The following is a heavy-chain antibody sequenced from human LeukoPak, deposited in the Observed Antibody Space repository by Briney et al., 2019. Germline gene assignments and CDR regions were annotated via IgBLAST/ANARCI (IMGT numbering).Heavy chain of an antibody. J-gene: IGHJ4*02. CDR1: GYTFTGYY. D-gene: IGHD5-12*01. V-gene: IGHV1-18*04. CDR2: ISGYNGNT. CDR3: ARDHEGGSIFDY. Sequence: ASVKVSCKASGYTFTGYYMHWVRQAPGQGLEWMGWISGYNGNTKYAQKVQGRVTMTTDTSTGIVYMELRSLRSDDTAVYYCARDHEGGSIFDYWGQGTLVTVSS.